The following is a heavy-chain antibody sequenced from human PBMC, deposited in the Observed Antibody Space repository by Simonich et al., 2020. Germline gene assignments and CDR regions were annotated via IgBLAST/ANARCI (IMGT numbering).Heavy chain of an antibody. CDR1: GYSISSGYY. CDR3: ARVGYSNYYYYGMDV. D-gene: IGHD6-13*01. CDR2: IYHRGST. V-gene: IGHV4-38-2*01. J-gene: IGHJ6*02. Sequence: QVQLQESGPGLVKPSETLSLTCAVSGYSISSGYYWGWIRQPPGKGLEWIGSIYHRGSTYNNPSLKGRVTKSVNTSKNQFSLKLSSVTAADTAVYYCARVGYSNYYYYGMDVWGQGTTVTVSS.